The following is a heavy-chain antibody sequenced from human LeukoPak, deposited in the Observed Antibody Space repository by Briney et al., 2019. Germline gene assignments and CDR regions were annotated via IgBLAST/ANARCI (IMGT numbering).Heavy chain of an antibody. CDR1: GYTFTGYY. CDR3: ARGPYSAYADAFDI. J-gene: IGHJ3*02. CDR2: INPNSGGT. D-gene: IGHD2-21*01. Sequence: GASVKVSCKASGYTFTGYYMHWVRQAPGQGLEWMGWINPNSGGTNYAQKFQGRVTMTRDTSISTAYMELSRLRSDDTAVYYCARGPYSAYADAFDIWGQGTMVTASS. V-gene: IGHV1-2*02.